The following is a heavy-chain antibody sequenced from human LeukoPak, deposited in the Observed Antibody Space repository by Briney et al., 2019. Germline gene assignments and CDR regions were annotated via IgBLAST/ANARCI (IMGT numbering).Heavy chain of an antibody. CDR3: AKERQTGDYFTSDF. CDR1: GFSFSTYT. J-gene: IGHJ4*02. V-gene: IGHV3-23*01. D-gene: IGHD4-17*01. Sequence: PGGSQRLSCAASGFSFSTYTMNWVRQAPGKGLEWVSAINGRGDSTFYADSVKGQFTISRDNSKSTVYLQMNSLRADDTAVYYCAKERQTGDYFTSDFWGQGTLVTVSS. CDR2: INGRGDST.